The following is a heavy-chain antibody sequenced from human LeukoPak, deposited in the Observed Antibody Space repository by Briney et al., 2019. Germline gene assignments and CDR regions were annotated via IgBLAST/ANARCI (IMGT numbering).Heavy chain of an antibody. CDR2: IFDAGRT. V-gene: IGHV3-53*01. CDR1: RFTVGGTY. CDR3: AGATKWLAHDF. J-gene: IGHJ4*02. D-gene: IGHD6-19*01. Sequence: PGGSLRLSSAASRFTVGGTYMSWVRQAAGKGWEGVSTIFDAGRTTYADSVKDRFTISRDNYKNTLFLQMKSLRADDTAVYYCAGATKWLAHDFWGQGTRVTVSS.